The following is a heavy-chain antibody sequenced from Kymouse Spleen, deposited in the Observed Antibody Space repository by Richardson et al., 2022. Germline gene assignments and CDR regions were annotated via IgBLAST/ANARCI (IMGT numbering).Heavy chain of an antibody. J-gene: IGHJ6*02. Sequence: QVQLVESGGGVVQPGRSLRLSCAASGFTFSSYGMHWVRQAPGKGLEWVAVISYDGSNKYYADSVKGRFTISRDNSKNTLYLQMNSLRAEDTAVYYCAKDLESYSYYYYYGMDVWGQGTTVTVSS. CDR3: AKDLESYSYYYYYGMDV. CDR1: GFTFSSYG. D-gene: IGHD3-10*01. V-gene: IGHV3-30*18. CDR2: ISYDGSNK.